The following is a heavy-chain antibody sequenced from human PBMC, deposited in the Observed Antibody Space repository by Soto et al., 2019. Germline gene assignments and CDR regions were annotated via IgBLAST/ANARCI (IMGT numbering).Heavy chain of an antibody. CDR2: IIPIFGTA. CDR3: ARAYLPFGATKIFDY. J-gene: IGHJ4*02. D-gene: IGHD1-26*01. Sequence: QVQLVQSGAAVKKPGSSVKVSCKASGGTFSSYAISWVRQAPGQGLEWMGGIIPIFGTANYAQKFQGRVTTTTDESTSTAYMELSSLRSEDTAVYYCARAYLPFGATKIFDYWGQGTLVTVSS. V-gene: IGHV1-69*01. CDR1: GGTFSSYA.